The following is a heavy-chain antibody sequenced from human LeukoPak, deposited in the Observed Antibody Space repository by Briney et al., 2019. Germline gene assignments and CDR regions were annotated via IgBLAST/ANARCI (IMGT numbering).Heavy chain of an antibody. J-gene: IGHJ3*02. V-gene: IGHV3-23*01. Sequence: GGSLRLSCAASGFTFSSYGMSWVRQAPGKGLEWVSAISGSGGSTYYADSVKGRFTISRDNSKNTLYLQMNSLRAEDTAVYYCAKSNYYGSGRGAFDIWGQGTMVTVSS. CDR2: ISGSGGST. CDR3: AKSNYYGSGRGAFDI. CDR1: GFTFSSYG. D-gene: IGHD3-10*01.